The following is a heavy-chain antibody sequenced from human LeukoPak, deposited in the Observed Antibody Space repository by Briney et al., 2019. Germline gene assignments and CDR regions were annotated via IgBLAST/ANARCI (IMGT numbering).Heavy chain of an antibody. CDR2: ISAYNGNT. CDR3: ARDSGSYYYFDY. J-gene: IGHJ4*02. D-gene: IGHD1-26*01. Sequence: ASVTVSCKASGYTFTSYGISWVRQAPGQGLEWMGLISAYNGNTNYAQKLQGRVTMTTDTSTSTAYMELRSLRSDDTAVYYCARDSGSYYYFDYWGQGTLVTVSS. CDR1: GYTFTSYG. V-gene: IGHV1-18*01.